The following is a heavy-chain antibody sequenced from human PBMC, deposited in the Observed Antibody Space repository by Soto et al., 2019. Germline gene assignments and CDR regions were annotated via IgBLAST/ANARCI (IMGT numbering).Heavy chain of an antibody. Sequence: QVQLVESGGGVVQPGRSLRLSCAASGFTFSTYAMHWVRQAPGKGLEWVAVISYDGSNKYYADSVKGRITISRDNSKNTLYLQMNSLRAEDTAVYYCARVRLWGQGTMVTVSS. J-gene: IGHJ3*01. CDR2: ISYDGSNK. V-gene: IGHV3-30-3*01. CDR1: GFTFSTYA. CDR3: ARVRL. D-gene: IGHD1-1*01.